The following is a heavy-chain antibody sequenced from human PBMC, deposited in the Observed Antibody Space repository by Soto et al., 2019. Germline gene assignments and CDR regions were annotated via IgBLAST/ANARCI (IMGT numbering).Heavy chain of an antibody. CDR1: DFSFTSHG. CDR3: AIYHLELFRFDY. D-gene: IGHD2-2*01. V-gene: IGHV1-18*04. CDR2: ISLYNGNT. J-gene: IGHJ4*02. Sequence: AASVKVSWKAYDFSFTSHGISWVLQAPGQGLEWMGWISLYNGNTNYAQQFQGRVTMTTDTSTSTAYMELRSLRSDDTAMYFCAIYHLELFRFDYWGQGTLVTVSS.